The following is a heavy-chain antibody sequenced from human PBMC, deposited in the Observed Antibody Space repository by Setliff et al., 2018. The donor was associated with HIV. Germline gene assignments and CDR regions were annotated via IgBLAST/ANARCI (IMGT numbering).Heavy chain of an antibody. CDR1: DGYINSGAEY. V-gene: IGHV4-31*03. D-gene: IGHD3-22*01. CDR3: ARADYDTRGVAEYFHR. Sequence: LSLTCTVSDGYINSGAEYWGWIRHHPGKGLEWIGYIYYGGERYYNPSLKGRVSLSMDTSKNQFSLKLSSVTVADTAMYYCARADYDTRGVAEYFHRWGQGTQVTVSS. J-gene: IGHJ1*01. CDR2: IYYGGER.